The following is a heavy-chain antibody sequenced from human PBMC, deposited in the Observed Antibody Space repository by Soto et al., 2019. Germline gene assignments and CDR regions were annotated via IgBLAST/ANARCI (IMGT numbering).Heavy chain of an antibody. CDR2: IVPTLRIT. D-gene: IGHD1-26*01. Sequence: QVQLVQSGAEVKKPGASLRVSCETSGGTSTIYTITWVRQAPGQGLQWMGRIVPTLRITNYAQEFQGRLTITADSSTSTAHIELTSLTSEDTAVYYCARRGSGSYYDYWGQGTLVTVSS. CDR3: ARRGSGSYYDY. CDR1: GGTSTIYT. J-gene: IGHJ4*02. V-gene: IGHV1-69*02.